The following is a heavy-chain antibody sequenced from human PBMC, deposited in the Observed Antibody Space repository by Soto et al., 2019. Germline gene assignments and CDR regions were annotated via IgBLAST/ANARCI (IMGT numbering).Heavy chain of an antibody. CDR1: GFIFSDHS. V-gene: IGHV3-72*01. CDR2: IRNKANSYTT. Sequence: EVQLVESGGDLVQPGGSLRLSCAASGFIFSDHSMDWVRQAPGKGLEWVGRIRNKANSYTTEYAASVRDRFAISRDDSKISLYLQMNSLKTEDTAVYYCAKVRSSSWGLDAFDMWGQGTMVTVSS. J-gene: IGHJ3*02. CDR3: AKVRSSSWGLDAFDM. D-gene: IGHD6-13*01.